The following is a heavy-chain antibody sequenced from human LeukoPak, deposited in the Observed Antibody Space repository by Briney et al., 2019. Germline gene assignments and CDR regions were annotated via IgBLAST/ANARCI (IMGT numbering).Heavy chain of an antibody. CDR3: ARDRDMVRGVSHFNWFDP. CDR1: GYTFTGYY. CDR2: INPNSGGT. V-gene: IGHV1-2*02. Sequence: ASVKVSCKASGYTFTGYYMHWVRQAPGQGLEWMGWINPNSGGTNYAQKFQGRVTMTRDTSISTAYMELSSLRSEDTAVYYCARDRDMVRGVSHFNWFDPWGQGTLVTVSS. J-gene: IGHJ5*02. D-gene: IGHD3-10*01.